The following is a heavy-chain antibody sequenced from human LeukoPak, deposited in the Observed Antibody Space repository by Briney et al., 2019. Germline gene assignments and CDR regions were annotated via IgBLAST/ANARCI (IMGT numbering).Heavy chain of an antibody. CDR2: ISSSSSYI. Sequence: GGSLRLSCAASGFTFSSDTMNWVRQAPGKGLEWVSSISSSSSYIYYADSVKGRFTISRDNAKNSLYLQMNNLRAEDTAVYYCARGSVITMVRGVIAPFDYWGQGTLVTVSS. CDR1: GFTFSSDT. CDR3: ARGSVITMVRGVIAPFDY. D-gene: IGHD3-10*01. V-gene: IGHV3-21*01. J-gene: IGHJ4*02.